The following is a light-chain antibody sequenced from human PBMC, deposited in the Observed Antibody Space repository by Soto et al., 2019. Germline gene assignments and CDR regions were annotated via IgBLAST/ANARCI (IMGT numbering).Light chain of an antibody. J-gene: IGKJ1*01. Sequence: AVLTQPPLSLPVALGQPASMSCRSSQGLVYDDGNTYLNWFQQRPGHSPRRLIYKVSKRDSGVPDRFSGSGSGTNFTLKISRVEAEDVGVYYCMQGTHWPPWTFGQGTKVEIK. CDR2: KVS. V-gene: IGKV2-30*01. CDR1: QGLVYDDGNTY. CDR3: MQGTHWPPWT.